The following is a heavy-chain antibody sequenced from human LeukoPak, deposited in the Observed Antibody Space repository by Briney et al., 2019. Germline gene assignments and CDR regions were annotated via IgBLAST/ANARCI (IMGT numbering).Heavy chain of an antibody. CDR1: GGSISSSDYL. D-gene: IGHD3-16*01. J-gene: IGHJ5*02. Sequence: SETLSLTCIVSGGSISSSDYLWAWVRQPPGKGLEWISDFYYNGVTSYDPSLKSRVTISVDTSKNQFSLNLTSVTAADTAVYHCVRRNYVSGRIDPWGQGTLVTVSS. CDR3: VRRNYVSGRIDP. CDR2: FYYNGVT. V-gene: IGHV4-39*01.